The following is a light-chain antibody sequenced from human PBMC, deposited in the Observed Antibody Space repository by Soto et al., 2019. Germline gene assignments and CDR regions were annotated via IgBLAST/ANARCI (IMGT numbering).Light chain of an antibody. CDR3: QEYHSPPCT. J-gene: IGKJ3*01. V-gene: IGKV1-27*01. CDR1: HGISNS. CDR2: AAS. Sequence: DIQMTQSPSSLSASVGDTVTITCRSSHGISNSLAWYQQTPGKVPDLLIYAASTLQSGIPSRFSGSGSGTDFTLTISSLQPADVATYYCQEYHSPPCTFGPGTKVDIK.